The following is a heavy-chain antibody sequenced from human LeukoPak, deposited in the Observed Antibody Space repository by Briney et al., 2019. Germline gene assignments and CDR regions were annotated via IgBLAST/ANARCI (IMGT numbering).Heavy chain of an antibody. J-gene: IGHJ6*03. V-gene: IGHV3-20*04. CDR2: INWNGGST. Sequence: GGSLRLSCAASGFTFDDYGMSWVRQAPGKGLEWVSGINWNGGSTVYADSVKGRFTISRDNAKNSLYLQMDSLRAEDTALYYCARRNRPEPCEECYYYYYMDVWGKGTTVTVSS. D-gene: IGHD1-14*01. CDR1: GFTFDDYG. CDR3: ARRNRPEPCEECYYYYYMDV.